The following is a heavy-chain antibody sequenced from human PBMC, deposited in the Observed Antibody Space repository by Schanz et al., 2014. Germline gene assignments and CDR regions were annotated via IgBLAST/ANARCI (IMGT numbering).Heavy chain of an antibody. Sequence: QVQLVQSEAEVKKPGASVKLSCKASGYTFTNYYIHWVRQAPGQGLEWMGTIIPILDITNYAQKFQGRVTITADKSTSTAYMELSNLRSEDTAVYYCARAGQDYSDSSGYATYYFGNWGQGTLVTVSS. D-gene: IGHD3-22*01. J-gene: IGHJ4*02. V-gene: IGHV1-69*09. CDR3: ARAGQDYSDSSGYATYYFGN. CDR2: IIPILDIT. CDR1: GYTFTNYY.